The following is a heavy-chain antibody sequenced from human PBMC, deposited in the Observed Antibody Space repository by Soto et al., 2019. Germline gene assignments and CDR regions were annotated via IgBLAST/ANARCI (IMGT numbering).Heavy chain of an antibody. CDR2: IIPVFGTV. V-gene: IGHV1-69*01. D-gene: IGHD5-18*01. CDR1: GGTLSSYV. J-gene: IGHJ6*02. CDR3: ARAQRIQLWASGMDV. Sequence: QVQLVQSGAEVKKPGSSVKVSCKASGGTLSSYVISWVRQAPGQGLEWMGGIIPVFGTVNYAQKFQGRVTVTADESTTTAYMELRSLRSEDAAVYYCARAQRIQLWASGMDVWGQGTTVIVSS.